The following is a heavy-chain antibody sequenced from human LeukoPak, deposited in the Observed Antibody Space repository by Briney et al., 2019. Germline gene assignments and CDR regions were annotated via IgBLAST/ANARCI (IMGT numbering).Heavy chain of an antibody. CDR3: AGGYCSSTSCRNWFDP. CDR2: INPNSGGT. Sequence: ASVKVSCKASGYTFTGYYMHWVRQAPGQGLEWMGWINPNSGGTNYAQKFQGRVTMTRDTSISTAYMELSRLRSDDTAVYYCAGGYCSSTSCRNWFDPWGQGTLVTVSS. D-gene: IGHD2-2*01. J-gene: IGHJ5*02. CDR1: GYTFTGYY. V-gene: IGHV1-2*02.